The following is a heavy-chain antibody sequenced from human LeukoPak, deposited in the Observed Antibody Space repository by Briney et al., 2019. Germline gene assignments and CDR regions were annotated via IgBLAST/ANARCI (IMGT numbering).Heavy chain of an antibody. J-gene: IGHJ5*02. Sequence: GSLGLSCAASGFTFSSYGMHWVRQAPGKGLEWVAFIRYDGSNKYYADSVKGRFTISRDNSKNTLYLQMNSLRAEDTAVYFCARVATGSYDWFDPWGQGTLVTVSS. V-gene: IGHV3-30*02. CDR3: ARVATGSYDWFDP. D-gene: IGHD3-10*01. CDR1: GFTFSSYG. CDR2: IRYDGSNK.